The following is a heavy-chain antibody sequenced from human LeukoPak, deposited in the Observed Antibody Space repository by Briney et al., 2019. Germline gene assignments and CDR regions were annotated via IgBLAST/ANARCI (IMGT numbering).Heavy chain of an antibody. CDR2: INHSGST. CDR3: ARGRPHYYDSSGYYPTPYYFDY. D-gene: IGHD3-22*01. CDR1: GGSFSGYY. V-gene: IGHV4-34*01. Sequence: SETLSLTCAVYGGSFSGYYWGWIRQPPGKGLEWIGEINHSGSTNYNPSLKSRVTISVDTSKNQFSLKLSSVTAADTAVYYCARGRPHYYDSSGYYPTPYYFDYWGQGTLVTVSS. J-gene: IGHJ4*02.